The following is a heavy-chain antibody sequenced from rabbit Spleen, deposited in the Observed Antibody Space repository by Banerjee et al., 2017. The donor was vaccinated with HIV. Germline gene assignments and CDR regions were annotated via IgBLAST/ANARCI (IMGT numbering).Heavy chain of an antibody. V-gene: IGHV1S45*01. CDR3: ARDSDGDSIYYFGL. D-gene: IGHD7-1*01. Sequence: QEQLEESGGDLVKPGASLTLTCIASGVSFSVSSYMCWVRQAPGKGLEWIACIYGGSSGSTKYANWAKGRFPISKTSSTTVTLQMTSLTAADTATYFCARDSDGDSIYYFGLWGQGTLVTVS. J-gene: IGHJ4*01. CDR2: IYGGSSGST. CDR1: GVSFSVSSY.